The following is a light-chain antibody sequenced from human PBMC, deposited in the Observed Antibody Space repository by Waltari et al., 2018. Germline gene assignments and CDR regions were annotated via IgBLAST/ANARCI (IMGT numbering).Light chain of an antibody. V-gene: IGKV4-1*01. Sequence: DIVMTQSPDSLAVSLGERATINCKSSQSVLYSSNNKNYLAWYQQKPGQPPKLLIYWASTRESGVPDRFSGGGSGTDFTLTISSLQAEDVAVYYCQQYYSTMYTFGQGTKLEIK. CDR3: QQYYSTMYT. CDR2: WAS. J-gene: IGKJ2*01. CDR1: QSVLYSSNNKNY.